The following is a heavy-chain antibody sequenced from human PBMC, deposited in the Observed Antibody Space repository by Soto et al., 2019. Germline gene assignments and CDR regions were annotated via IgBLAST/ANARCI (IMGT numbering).Heavy chain of an antibody. J-gene: IGHJ6*02. CDR2: IDPSDSYT. Sequence: PGESLKISCKASGYRFSTYWIGWVRQRPGKGLEWMGRIDPSDSYTNYSPSFQGHVTISADKSISTAYLQWSSLKASDTAMYYCARLLLSYGDLDVYYYYYGMDVWGQGTTVTVSS. D-gene: IGHD4-17*01. V-gene: IGHV5-10-1*01. CDR3: ARLLLSYGDLDVYYYYYGMDV. CDR1: GYRFSTYW.